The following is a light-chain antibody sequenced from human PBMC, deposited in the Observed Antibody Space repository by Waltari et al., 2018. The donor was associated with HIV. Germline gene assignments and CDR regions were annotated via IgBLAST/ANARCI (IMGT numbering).Light chain of an antibody. J-gene: IGKJ3*01. CDR1: QSVNSNY. CDR2: GAS. CDR3: HQYGSSPVT. Sequence: EIVLTQSPGTLSLSPGARATISCRASQSVNSNYVAWYQHTRGQAPRLVSYGASSRATGIPDRFSGSGSGTDFTLTIRRLEPEDSAVYFCHQYGSSPVTFGPGTKVDIK. V-gene: IGKV3-20*01.